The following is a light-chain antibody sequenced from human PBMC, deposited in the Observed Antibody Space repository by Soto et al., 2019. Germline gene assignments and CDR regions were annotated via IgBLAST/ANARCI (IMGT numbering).Light chain of an antibody. CDR1: QSISSW. CDR3: QQYNIYPWT. J-gene: IGKJ1*01. V-gene: IGKV1-5*03. CDR2: KAS. Sequence: DIQMTQSPSTVSASVGDRVTITCRASQSISSWLAWYQQKPGKAPNLLIYKASSLESGVPSRFSGSGSGTELTLTISSLQPDDFATYYCQQYNIYPWTFGQGTKVEIK.